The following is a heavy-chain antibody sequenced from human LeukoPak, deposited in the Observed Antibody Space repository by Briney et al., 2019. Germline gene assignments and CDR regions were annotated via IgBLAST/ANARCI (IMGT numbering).Heavy chain of an antibody. Sequence: GASVKVSCKASGGTFGSYAISWVRQAPGQGLEWMGGIIPIFGTANYAQKFQGRVTITTDESTSTAYMELSSLRSEDTAVYYCARDVAAGRYNWFDPWGQGTLVTVSS. D-gene: IGHD6-13*01. CDR2: IIPIFGTA. V-gene: IGHV1-69*05. J-gene: IGHJ5*02. CDR3: ARDVAAGRYNWFDP. CDR1: GGTFGSYA.